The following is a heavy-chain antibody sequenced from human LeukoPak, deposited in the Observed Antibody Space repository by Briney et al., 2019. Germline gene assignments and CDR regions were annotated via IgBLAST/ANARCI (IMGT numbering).Heavy chain of an antibody. J-gene: IGHJ5*02. CDR1: GYTFTSYD. CDR2: MNPNSGNT. Sequence: GASVKVSCKASGYTFTSYDINWVRQATGQGLEWMGWMNPNSGNTGYAQKFQGRVTMTRNTSISTAYMELSSLRSEDTAVYYCARGNPSYSSGWYWFDPWGQGTLVTVSS. V-gene: IGHV1-8*01. D-gene: IGHD6-13*01. CDR3: ARGNPSYSSGWYWFDP.